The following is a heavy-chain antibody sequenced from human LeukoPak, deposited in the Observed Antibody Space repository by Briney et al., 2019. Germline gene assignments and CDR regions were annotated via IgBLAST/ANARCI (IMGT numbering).Heavy chain of an antibody. CDR1: GYTFTSYA. Sequence: ASVKVSCKASGYTFTSYAISWVRQAPGQGLEWMGGIIPIFGTANYAQKFQGRVTITADESTSTAYMELSSLRSEDTAVYYCASQQQLVRGWFDPWGQGTLVTVSS. D-gene: IGHD6-13*01. J-gene: IGHJ5*02. CDR3: ASQQQLVRGWFDP. CDR2: IIPIFGTA. V-gene: IGHV1-69*13.